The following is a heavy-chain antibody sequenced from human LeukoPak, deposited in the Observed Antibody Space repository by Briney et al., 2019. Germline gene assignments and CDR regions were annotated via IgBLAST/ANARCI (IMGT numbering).Heavy chain of an antibody. J-gene: IGHJ4*02. CDR2: IYTSGSA. V-gene: IGHV4-4*07. D-gene: IGHD1-26*01. CDR1: GGSISSYY. Sequence: SETLSLTCTVSGGSISSYYWSWIRQPAGKGLEWIGRIYTSGSANYNASLKSRVSMSVDTSKNQFSLKLSSVTAADTAVFYCARENSGSYREFDYWGQGTLVTVSS. CDR3: ARENSGSYREFDY.